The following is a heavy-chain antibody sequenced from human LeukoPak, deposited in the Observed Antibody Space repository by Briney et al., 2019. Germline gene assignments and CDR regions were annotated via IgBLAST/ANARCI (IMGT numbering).Heavy chain of an antibody. CDR1: GFTFTTYW. Sequence: GGSLRLSCAASGFTFTTYWMTWVRQAPGKGLEWVSVFYSGGNTYYADSVKGRFTISRDTSKNTVDLQMNSLRSEDAAVYYCATFSYAGNAGGSVGYWGQGTLVTVSS. CDR2: FYSGGNT. D-gene: IGHD4-23*01. V-gene: IGHV3-53*01. CDR3: ATFSYAGNAGGSVGY. J-gene: IGHJ4*02.